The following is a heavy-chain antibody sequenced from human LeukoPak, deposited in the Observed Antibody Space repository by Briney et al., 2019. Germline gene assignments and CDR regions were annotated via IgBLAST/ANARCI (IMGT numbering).Heavy chain of an antibody. J-gene: IGHJ3*02. CDR3: ARQSYFDGRGDDAFDI. CDR2: ISPYNGNT. Sequence: ASVKVSCKASGYTLNNYGISCVRQVPGQGLEWMWWISPYNGNTKFAQKFQGRATVTTETSTSTAYMELRSLRSDDTAVYYCARQSYFDGRGDDAFDIWGQGTMVTVSS. V-gene: IGHV1-18*01. D-gene: IGHD2-15*01. CDR1: GYTLNNYG.